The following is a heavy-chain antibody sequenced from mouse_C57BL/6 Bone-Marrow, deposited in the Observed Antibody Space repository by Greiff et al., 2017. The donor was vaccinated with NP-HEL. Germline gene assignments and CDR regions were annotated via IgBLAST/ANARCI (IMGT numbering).Heavy chain of an antibody. J-gene: IGHJ4*01. V-gene: IGHV5-17*01. CDR3: ARPLLGDYYAMDY. D-gene: IGHD4-1*01. CDR1: GFTFSDYG. Sequence: EVMLVESGGGLVKPGGSLKLSCAASGFTFSDYGMHWVRQAPEKGLEWVAYISSGSSTIYYADTVKGRFTISRDNAKNTLFLQMTSLRSEDTAMYYCARPLLGDYYAMDYWGQGTSVTVSS. CDR2: ISSGSSTI.